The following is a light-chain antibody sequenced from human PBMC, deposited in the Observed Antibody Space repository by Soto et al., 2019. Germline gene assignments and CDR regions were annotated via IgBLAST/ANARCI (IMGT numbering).Light chain of an antibody. Sequence: EIVMTQSPATLSVSPGERATLSCRASQSVSGNLAWYQQKPGQAPSLLIYAASTRANGISARFSVSGSWTDFTLTISSLQSEDFALYYGQQYNKWALTFGGGTKVEIK. V-gene: IGKV3-15*01. J-gene: IGKJ4*01. CDR2: AAS. CDR1: QSVSGN. CDR3: QQYNKWALT.